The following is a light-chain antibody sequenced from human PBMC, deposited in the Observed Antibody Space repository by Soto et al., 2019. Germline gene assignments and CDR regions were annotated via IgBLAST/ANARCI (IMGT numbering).Light chain of an antibody. V-gene: IGKV1-5*03. J-gene: IGKJ1*01. CDR2: KAS. CDR1: QTISSW. CDR3: QHYNSYSEA. Sequence: DIQMTEYPSTLSGSVGDRVTISFRASQTISSWLAWYQQKPGKAPKLLIYKASTLKSGVPSRFSGSGSRTEFTLTISSLQPDDFATYYCQHYNSYSEAFGQG.